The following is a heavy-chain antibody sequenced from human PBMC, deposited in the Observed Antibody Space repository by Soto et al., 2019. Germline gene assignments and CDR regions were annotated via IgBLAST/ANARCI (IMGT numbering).Heavy chain of an antibody. CDR2: ISISSSSTI. CDR3: TRRAGVGIYATRYFDY. J-gene: IGHJ4*02. V-gene: IGHV3-48*02. Sequence: EVQLVESGGGLVQPGGSLRLSCAASGFTFSSYGMNWVRQAPGKGLEWVSYISISSSSTIYYADSVKGRFTISRDNAKNSLYLQMNSLRDEDTAVYYCTRRAGVGIYATRYFDYWGQGTLVTVSS. CDR1: GFTFSSYG. D-gene: IGHD2-15*01.